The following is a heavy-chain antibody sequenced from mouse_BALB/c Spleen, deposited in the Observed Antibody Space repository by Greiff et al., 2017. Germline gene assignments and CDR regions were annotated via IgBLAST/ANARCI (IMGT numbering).Heavy chain of an antibody. CDR3: AREEDYYGSSPFAY. D-gene: IGHD1-1*01. V-gene: IGHV5-4*02. Sequence: EVKLVASGGGLVKPGGSLKLSCAASGFTFSDYYMYWVRQTPEKRLEWVATISDGGSYTYYPDSVQGRFTISRDNAKNNLYLQLSSLKSEDTAMYYGAREEDYYGSSPFAYGGEGTLVTGSA. CDR2: ISDGGSYT. J-gene: IGHJ3*01. CDR1: GFTFSDYY.